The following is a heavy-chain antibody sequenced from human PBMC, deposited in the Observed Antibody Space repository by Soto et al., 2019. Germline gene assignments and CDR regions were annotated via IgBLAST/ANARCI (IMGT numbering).Heavy chain of an antibody. CDR2: MNPSKGNA. CDR1: GYTFSTYD. CDR3: ARRKERSRLNYFDS. D-gene: IGHD6-25*01. J-gene: IGHJ4*02. Sequence: ASVKVSCKASGYTFSTYDINWVRQATGQGLEGMGWMNPSKGNAGYAQKFQGRLTMTRNTSISTADMELSSLRSDDAAVYFCARRKERSRLNYFDSWGQGSLVTVSS. V-gene: IGHV1-8*01.